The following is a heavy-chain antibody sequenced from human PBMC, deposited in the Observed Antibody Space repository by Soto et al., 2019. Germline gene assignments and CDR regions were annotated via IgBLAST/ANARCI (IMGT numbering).Heavy chain of an antibody. J-gene: IGHJ4*02. CDR1: GFTFISYA. CDR3: ARVLAGTGPVDY. D-gene: IGHD6-13*01. CDR2: ISYDGSNK. Sequence: WGSLRLSCAASGFTFISYAIHFFRHAPGKGLEWVAVISYDGSNKYYADSVKGRLTISRDNSKNTLYLQMNSLRAEDTAVYYCARVLAGTGPVDYWGQGTLVTVSS. V-gene: IGHV3-30-3*01.